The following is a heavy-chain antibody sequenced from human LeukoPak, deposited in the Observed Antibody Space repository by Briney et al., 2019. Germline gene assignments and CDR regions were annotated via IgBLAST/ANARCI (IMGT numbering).Heavy chain of an antibody. D-gene: IGHD5-18*01. Sequence: PSETLSLTCTVSGGSIRGYYWSWIRQPPGKGLEWIGYIYYSGSTNHNPSLKSRVIISVDTSKNQVSLRLSSVTAADTAVYYCARSGGYSYGHDYWGQGTLVTVSS. CDR1: GGSIRGYY. J-gene: IGHJ4*02. CDR3: ARSGGYSYGHDY. V-gene: IGHV4-59*01. CDR2: IYYSGST.